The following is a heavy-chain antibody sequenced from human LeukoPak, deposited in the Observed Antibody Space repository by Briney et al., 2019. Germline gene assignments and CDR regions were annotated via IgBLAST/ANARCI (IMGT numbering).Heavy chain of an antibody. Sequence: PGKSLRLSCAASGFTFSSYAIHWVRQAPGKGLEWVAVISYDGSNRYYADSVTGRFTISRDNSKNTLYLHMSSLGTDDTAVYYCARDQATLVRGVVTGGGFDYWGQGTLVTVSS. V-gene: IGHV3-30*04. CDR3: ARDQATLVRGVVTGGGFDY. CDR2: ISYDGSNR. J-gene: IGHJ4*02. D-gene: IGHD3-10*01. CDR1: GFTFSSYA.